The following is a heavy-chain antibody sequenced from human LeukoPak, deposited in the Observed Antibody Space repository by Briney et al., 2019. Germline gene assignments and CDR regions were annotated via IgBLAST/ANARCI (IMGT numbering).Heavy chain of an antibody. J-gene: IGHJ4*02. CDR2: ISSNGGST. Sequence: GGSLRLSCSASGFTLSSYAMHWVRQAPGKGLEYVSAISSNGGSTYYADSVKGRFTISRDNSKNTLYLQMSSLRAEDTAVYYSVKGDLGYCSGGGCYAYYFDYWGQGTLVTVSS. CDR1: GFTLSSYA. D-gene: IGHD2-15*01. V-gene: IGHV3-64D*06. CDR3: VKGDLGYCSGGGCYAYYFDY.